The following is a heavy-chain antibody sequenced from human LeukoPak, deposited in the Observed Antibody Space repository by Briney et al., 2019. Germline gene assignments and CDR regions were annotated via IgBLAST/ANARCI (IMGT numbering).Heavy chain of an antibody. J-gene: IGHJ4*02. D-gene: IGHD5-12*01. Sequence: GGSLRLSCAASGFTFSSYAMSWVRQAPGKGLEWVSAISGSGGSTYHADSVKGRFTISRDNSKNTLYLRMNSLRAEDTAVYYCAREQFSSGHDPRLDYWGQGTLVTVSS. CDR2: ISGSGGST. V-gene: IGHV3-23*01. CDR3: AREQFSSGHDPRLDY. CDR1: GFTFSSYA.